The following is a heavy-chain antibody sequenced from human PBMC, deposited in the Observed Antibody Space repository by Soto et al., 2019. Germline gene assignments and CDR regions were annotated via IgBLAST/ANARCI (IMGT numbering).Heavy chain of an antibody. CDR1: GFTFSDYV. CDR3: AKGGRQWLVTSDFNY. D-gene: IGHD6-19*01. Sequence: VQLVESGGGVVQPGRSLRLSCAASGFTFSDYVMHWVRQAPGKGLEWVAVVSHDGRNTHYADSVKGRFTISRDSSKNTVSLVMTSLRAEDTAVYYCAKGGRQWLVTSDFNYWGQGALVTVSS. J-gene: IGHJ4*02. CDR2: VSHDGRNT. V-gene: IGHV3-30*18.